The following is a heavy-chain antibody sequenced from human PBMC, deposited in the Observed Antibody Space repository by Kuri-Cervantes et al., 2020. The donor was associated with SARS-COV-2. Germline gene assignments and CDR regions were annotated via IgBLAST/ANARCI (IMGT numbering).Heavy chain of an antibody. V-gene: IGHV1-69*04. CDR1: GGTFSNYT. J-gene: IGHJ4*02. CDR2: IIPILGIA. CDR3: ARDGQSGASGY. Sequence: SVKVSCKASGGTFSNYTISWVRQAPGQGLEWMGRIIPILGIANYAQKFQGRVTITADKSTSTAYMELSSLRSEDTAVYYCARDGQSGASGYWGQGTLVTVSS. D-gene: IGHD1-26*01.